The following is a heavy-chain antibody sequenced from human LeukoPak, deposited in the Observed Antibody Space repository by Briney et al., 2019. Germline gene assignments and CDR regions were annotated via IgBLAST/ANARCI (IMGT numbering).Heavy chain of an antibody. V-gene: IGHV1-8*01. CDR1: GYTFTSYD. D-gene: IGHD3-10*01. Sequence: ASVKVSCKASGYTFTSYDINWVRQATGQGLEWIGWMNPNSGNTGYAQKFQGRVTMTRNTSISTAYMELSSLRSEDTAVYYCATGFSGGSGSYYPPPPFDYWGQGTLVTVSS. CDR2: MNPNSGNT. J-gene: IGHJ4*02. CDR3: ATGFSGGSGSYYPPPPFDY.